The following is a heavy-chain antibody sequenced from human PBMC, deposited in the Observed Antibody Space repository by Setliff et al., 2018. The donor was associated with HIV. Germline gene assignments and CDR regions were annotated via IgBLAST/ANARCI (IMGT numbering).Heavy chain of an antibody. CDR2: INTNTGNP. D-gene: IGHD3-3*01. J-gene: IGHJ6*03. CDR3: ARAPPRITIFGVVVSSDYYNYYMDV. Sequence: ASVKVSCKAIGYMILGYKMNWVRQAPGQGLEWMGWINTNTGNPTYAQGFTGRFVFSLDTSVSTAFLQISSLQAEDTAVYYCARAPPRITIFGVVVSSDYYNYYMDVWGKGTTVTVTS. CDR1: GYMILGYK. V-gene: IGHV7-4-1*02.